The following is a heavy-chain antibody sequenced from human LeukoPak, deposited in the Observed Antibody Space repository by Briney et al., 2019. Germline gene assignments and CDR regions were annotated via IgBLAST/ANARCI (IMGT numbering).Heavy chain of an antibody. D-gene: IGHD3-10*01. J-gene: IGHJ4*02. CDR2: IRYDASNK. CDR3: AKESGYYGSGTSLDY. Sequence: PGGSLRLSCAASGFTFSSYEMNWVRQVPGKGLGWVASIRYDASNKYYADSVKGRFTISRDNSKNTLSLQMNSLRAEDTAVYYCAKESGYYGSGTSLDYWGQGTLVTVSS. CDR1: GFTFSSYE. V-gene: IGHV3-30*02.